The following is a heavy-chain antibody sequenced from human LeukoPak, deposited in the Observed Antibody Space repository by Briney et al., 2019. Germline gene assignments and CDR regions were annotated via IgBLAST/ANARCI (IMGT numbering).Heavy chain of an antibody. CDR1: GFTFSGYG. CDR3: AGDRSGSPIEWSFDY. CDR2: MSANGDST. J-gene: IGHJ4*02. Sequence: GGSLRLSCAASGFTFSGYGMSWVRQAPGKGLEGVSAMSANGDSTYYVDSVRGRFTISRDNSKNTLYLQMNSLRAEDTAVYYCAGDRSGSPIEWSFDYWGQGTLVTVSS. V-gene: IGHV3-23*01. D-gene: IGHD3-10*01.